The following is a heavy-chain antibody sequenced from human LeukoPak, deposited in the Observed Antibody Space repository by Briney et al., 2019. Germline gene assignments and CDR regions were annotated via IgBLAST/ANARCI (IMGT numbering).Heavy chain of an antibody. Sequence: GGSLRLSCAASGFTFSSYWMSWVRQAPGKGLEWVANIKQDGSEKYYVDSVKGRFTISRDNAKNSLYLQMNSLRAEDTTVYYCARIIAARRGVYSYYYYMDVWGKGTTVTVSS. CDR1: GFTFSSYW. V-gene: IGHV3-7*01. CDR3: ARIIAARRGVYSYYYYMDV. J-gene: IGHJ6*03. D-gene: IGHD6-6*01. CDR2: IKQDGSEK.